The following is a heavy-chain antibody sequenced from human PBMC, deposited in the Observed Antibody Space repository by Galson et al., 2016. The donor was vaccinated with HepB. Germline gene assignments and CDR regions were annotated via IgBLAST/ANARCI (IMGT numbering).Heavy chain of an antibody. V-gene: IGHV4-31*03. CDR2: IHYSGST. J-gene: IGHJ3*02. Sequence: TLSLTCTVSGGSISSDGYYWSWIRQHPGKGLEWIGYIHYSGSTYYNPSLKSRVTVSVDTSKNQFSLILSSVTAADTAIYYCATSERLAGTDAFDIWGQGTMVTVSS. CDR1: GGSISSDGYY. CDR3: ATSERLAGTDAFDI. D-gene: IGHD6-19*01.